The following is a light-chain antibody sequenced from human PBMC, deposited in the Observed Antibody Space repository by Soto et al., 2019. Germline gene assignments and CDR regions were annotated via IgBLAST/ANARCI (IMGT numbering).Light chain of an antibody. CDR3: MQPLDLPVT. V-gene: IGKV2-28*01. CDR1: QPPLNSNGYNY. J-gene: IGKJ5*01. Sequence: DVVRTRSPLSLPVTPGEPPSISCRSSQPPLNSNGYNYLDWYWQGPGQSPQLLIFLGSNRASGVPDRFRGSGSGTDFTLKISRVEAEDVGVYYCMQPLDLPVTFGQGTRLEIK. CDR2: LGS.